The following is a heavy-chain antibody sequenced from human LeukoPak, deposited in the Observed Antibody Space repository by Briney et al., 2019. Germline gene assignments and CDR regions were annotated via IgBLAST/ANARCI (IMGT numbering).Heavy chain of an antibody. CDR1: GGSFSRYS. D-gene: IGHD6-19*01. CDR3: ARQWLVSPLFDY. V-gene: IGHV4-34*01. J-gene: IGHJ4*02. CDR2: INHSGST. Sequence: PSETLSLTCAVYGGSFSRYSWSWIRQPPGKGLEWIGEINHSGSTNYNPSLKGRVTVSVHTSKNQLSLKLSSVAAADTAVYYCARQWLVSPLFDYWGQGTLVTVSS.